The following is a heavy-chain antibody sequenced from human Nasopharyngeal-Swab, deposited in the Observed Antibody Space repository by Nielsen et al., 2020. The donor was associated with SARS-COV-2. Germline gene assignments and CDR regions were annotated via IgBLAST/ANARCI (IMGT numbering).Heavy chain of an antibody. Sequence: SCKVSGYTLTELSMHWVRQAPGKGLEWVSGISWNSSSTGYADSVKGRFTVSRDNAKNSLYLQMNSLRAEDTALYYCAKDNNPYYYDSSGYAFDIWGQGTMVTVSS. CDR3: AKDNNPYYYDSSGYAFDI. CDR2: ISWNSSST. D-gene: IGHD3-22*01. J-gene: IGHJ3*02. V-gene: IGHV3-9*01. CDR1: GYTLTELS.